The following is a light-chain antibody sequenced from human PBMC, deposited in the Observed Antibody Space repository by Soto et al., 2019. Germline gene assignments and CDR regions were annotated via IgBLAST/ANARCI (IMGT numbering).Light chain of an antibody. Sequence: QSALTQPPSASGSAGHSVTIPCTGTGIDDYDYNFVSWYQHHPGKVPKLIIFEVNKRPSGVPDRFSGSKSGTTASLTVSGLQADDEAEYYCSTFAVSPVIFGVGTKLTVL. CDR1: GIDDYDYNF. J-gene: IGLJ2*01. CDR2: EVN. V-gene: IGLV2-8*01. CDR3: STFAVSPVI.